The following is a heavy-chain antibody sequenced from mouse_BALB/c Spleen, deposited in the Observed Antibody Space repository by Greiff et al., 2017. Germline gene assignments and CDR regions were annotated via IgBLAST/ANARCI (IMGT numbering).Heavy chain of an antibody. J-gene: IGHJ3*01. CDR1: GYTFTDYN. CDR2: IYPYNGGT. Sequence: DVQLQESGAELARPGASVKISCKASGYTFTDYNMHWVKQSHGKSLEWIGYIYPYNGGTGYNQKFKSKATLTVDNSSSTAYMELRSLTSEDSAVYYCARGDYDVWFAYWGQGTLVTVSA. CDR3: ARGDYDVWFAY. V-gene: IGHV1S29*02. D-gene: IGHD2-4*01.